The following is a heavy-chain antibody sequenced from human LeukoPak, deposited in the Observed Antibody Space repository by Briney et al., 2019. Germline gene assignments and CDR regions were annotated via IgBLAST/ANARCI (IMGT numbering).Heavy chain of an antibody. CDR3: AREFSGYSFDI. D-gene: IGHD3-9*01. J-gene: IGHJ3*02. CDR1: GFTFSSYS. CDR2: ISSSSSYI. Sequence: GGSLRLSCAASGFTFSSYSMNWVRQAPGKGLEWVSSISSSSSYIYYADSAKGRFTISRDNAKNSLYLQMNSLRAEDTAVYYCAREFSGYSFDIWGQGTMVTVSS. V-gene: IGHV3-21*01.